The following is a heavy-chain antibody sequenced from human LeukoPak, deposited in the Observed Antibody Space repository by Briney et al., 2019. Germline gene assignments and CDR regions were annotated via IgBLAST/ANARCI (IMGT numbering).Heavy chain of an antibody. CDR2: INHSGST. CDR1: GGSFSGYY. D-gene: IGHD2-2*01. J-gene: IGHJ5*02. CDR3: ARTRYGGYCSSTSCKRSWFDP. V-gene: IGHV4-34*01. Sequence: SETLSLTCAVYGGSFSGYYWSWIRQPPGKGLEWIGEINHSGSTNYNPSLKSRVTISVDTSKNQFPLKLSSVTAADTAVYYCARTRYGGYCSSTSCKRSWFDPWGQGTLVTVSS.